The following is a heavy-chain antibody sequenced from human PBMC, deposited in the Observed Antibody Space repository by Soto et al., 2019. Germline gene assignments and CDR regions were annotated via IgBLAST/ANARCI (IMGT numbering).Heavy chain of an antibody. V-gene: IGHV3-9*01. CDR1: GFTFDNHA. CDR2: ITWNSGDI. CDR3: VKDFDLGGDSIDRGRSFDR. J-gene: IGHJ2*01. D-gene: IGHD2-21*02. Sequence: EAPLVESGGGLVQPGRSLRISCAASGFTFDNHAMYWVRQIPGKGLEWVSGITWNSGDIVYADSVKGRFTISRDNAKNSLYLQMNSLRVEDTVLYYCVKDFDLGGDSIDRGRSFDRWGRGTLGTVSS.